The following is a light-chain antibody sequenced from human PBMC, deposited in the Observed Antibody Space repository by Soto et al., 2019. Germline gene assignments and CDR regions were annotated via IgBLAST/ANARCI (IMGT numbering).Light chain of an antibody. CDR1: TSNIGSNF. V-gene: IGLV1-47*02. CDR2: SND. J-gene: IGLJ2*01. CDR3: AAGDDSLNARV. Sequence: QSVLPQPPSASGAPGQRVTISCSGRTSNIGSNFVYWYQQLPGTAPKLLIYSNDQRPSGVPDRFSGSKSGTTASLVISGLRSEDEADYYCAAGDDSLNARVFGGGTKLTVL.